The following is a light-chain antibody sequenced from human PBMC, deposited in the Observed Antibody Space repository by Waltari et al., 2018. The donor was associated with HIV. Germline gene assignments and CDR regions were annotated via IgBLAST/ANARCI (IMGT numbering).Light chain of an antibody. CDR3: QHFGSSRT. CDR1: QTIGSSY. J-gene: IGKJ1*01. V-gene: IGKV3-20*01. Sequence: EIVLTQSPGTLSLSPGERATLSCRASQTIGSSYLAWYQQKPGQAPRLLIFGVSTRATGIPDRFSGSGAGTDCTLTISRLEPEDFAVYYCQHFGSSRTFGQGTKVEIK. CDR2: GVS.